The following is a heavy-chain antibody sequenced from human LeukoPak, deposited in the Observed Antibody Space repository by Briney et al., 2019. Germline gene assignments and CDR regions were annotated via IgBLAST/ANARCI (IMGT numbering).Heavy chain of an antibody. D-gene: IGHD6-13*01. CDR3: AKLNRRLSIVAAGKPSVLDY. CDR2: IRYDGSNK. Sequence: SGGSLRLSCAASGFTFSSYGMHWVRQAPGKGLEWVAFIRYDGSNKYYADSVKGRFTISRDNSKNTLYLQMNSLRAEDTAVYYCAKLNRRLSIVAAGKPSVLDYWGQGTLVTVSS. V-gene: IGHV3-30*02. J-gene: IGHJ4*02. CDR1: GFTFSSYG.